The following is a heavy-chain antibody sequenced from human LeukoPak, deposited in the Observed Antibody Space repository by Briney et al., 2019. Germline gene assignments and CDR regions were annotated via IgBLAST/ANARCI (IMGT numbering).Heavy chain of an antibody. J-gene: IGHJ3*02. D-gene: IGHD3-22*01. CDR2: INHCGST. V-gene: IGHV4-34*01. CDR1: GGSFSGYY. CDR3: AREVQGQGYYESSGYSVGAFDI. Sequence: SETLSLTCAVSGGSFSGYYWSWIRQPPGKGLEWIGEINHCGSTNYNPYLKSRVTISVDPSKDQFSLKLSSVTAADTAVYYCAREVQGQGYYESSGYSVGAFDIWGQGTMVTVSS.